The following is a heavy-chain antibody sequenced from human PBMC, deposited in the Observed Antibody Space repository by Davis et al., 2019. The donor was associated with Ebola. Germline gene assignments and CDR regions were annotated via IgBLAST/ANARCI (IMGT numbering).Heavy chain of an antibody. D-gene: IGHD3-10*01. V-gene: IGHV4-61*01. Sequence: SETLSLTCIVSGGSVSSGPHHWSWIRQPPGKELEWIGYMSQTWGTKSNPSLKSRVTISVDTSKNQFSLKLISVTAADTAVYHCARGLMVRGVIFYYGMDVWGQGTTVTVSS. CDR3: ARGLMVRGVIFYYGMDV. CDR2: MSQTWGT. J-gene: IGHJ6*02. CDR1: GGSVSSGPHH.